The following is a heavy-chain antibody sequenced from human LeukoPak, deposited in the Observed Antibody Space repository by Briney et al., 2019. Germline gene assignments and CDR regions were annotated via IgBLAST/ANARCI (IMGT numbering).Heavy chain of an antibody. J-gene: IGHJ6*02. CDR2: INSDGSST. CDR3: ARARSISYCSSTSCYSPYGMDV. D-gene: IGHD2-2*02. CDR1: GFTFSSYW. V-gene: IGHV3-74*01. Sequence: AGGSLRLSCAASGFTFSSYWMHWVRQAPGKGLVWVSRINSDGSSTSYADSVKGRFTISRDNAKNTLYLQMNSLRAEDTAVHYCARARSISYCSSTSCYSPYGMDVWGQGTTVTVSS.